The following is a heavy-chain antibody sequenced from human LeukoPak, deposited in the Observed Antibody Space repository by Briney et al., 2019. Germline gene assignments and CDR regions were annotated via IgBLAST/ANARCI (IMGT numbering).Heavy chain of an antibody. CDR1: GFTFSSDG. Sequence: GGALRLSCAASGFTFSSDGVHWGRQAPGKGLGGGAVIWDDGSNKYYAASVKGRFTLSQDNSKNTLYLQMNRLRAEDTAVYYRAKDHCSGGTCPFDYWGQGTLVTVSS. CDR3: AKDHCSGGTCPFDY. CDR2: IWDDGSNK. D-gene: IGHD2-15*01. V-gene: IGHV3-33*06. J-gene: IGHJ4*02.